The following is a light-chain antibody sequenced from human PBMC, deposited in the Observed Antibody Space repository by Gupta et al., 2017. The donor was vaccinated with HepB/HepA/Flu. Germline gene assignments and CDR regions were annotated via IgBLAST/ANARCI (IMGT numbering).Light chain of an antibody. Sequence: EIVLTQSPATLSLSPGERATLSCRASQSLRNYLAWYQQKPGQAPRLLIYDASSRATGIPARFSGSGSGTDFTLTTSSLEPEDFAVYYCQQRSDWPRTFGQGTKVEIK. CDR1: QSLRNY. CDR3: QQRSDWPRT. J-gene: IGKJ1*01. V-gene: IGKV3-11*01. CDR2: DAS.